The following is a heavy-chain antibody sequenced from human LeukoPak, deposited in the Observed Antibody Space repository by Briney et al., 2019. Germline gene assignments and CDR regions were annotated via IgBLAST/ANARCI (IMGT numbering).Heavy chain of an antibody. D-gene: IGHD3-3*01. V-gene: IGHV4-4*07. Sequence: SETLSLTCTVSGGSISSYYWSWIRQPAGKGLEWIGRIYTSGSTNYNPSLKSRVTMSVDTSKNQFSLKLSSVTAADTAVNYCARAPPVFGVVPDGAWFDPWGQGTLVTVSS. CDR2: IYTSGST. CDR1: GGSISSYY. CDR3: ARAPPVFGVVPDGAWFDP. J-gene: IGHJ5*02.